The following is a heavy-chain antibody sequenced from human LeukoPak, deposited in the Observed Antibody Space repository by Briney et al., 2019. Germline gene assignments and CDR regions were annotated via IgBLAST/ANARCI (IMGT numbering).Heavy chain of an antibody. CDR1: GFTFSIYS. CDR3: ARDWGYYYYYGMDV. CDR2: ISSSSSYI. D-gene: IGHD3-16*01. V-gene: IGHV3-21*01. Sequence: GGSLRLSCAASGFTFSIYSMHWVRQAPGKGLEWVSSISSSSSYIYYADSVKGRFTISRDNAKNSLYLQMNSLRAEDTAVYYCARDWGYYYYYGMDVWGQGTTVTVSS. J-gene: IGHJ6*02.